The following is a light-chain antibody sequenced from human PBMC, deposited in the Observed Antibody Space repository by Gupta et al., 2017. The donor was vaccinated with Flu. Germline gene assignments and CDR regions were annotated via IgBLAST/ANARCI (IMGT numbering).Light chain of an antibody. V-gene: IGKV3-20*01. Sequence: EIVFTQSPGTLSLSPGERATLSCRASQSVDSNYLAWHQQKHGQAPRLLIYGASNRATGIPDRFSGSGSGTDFTLTISRLEPEDFAVYYCQQYGNSPWTFGQGTKVEI. CDR2: GAS. J-gene: IGKJ1*01. CDR3: QQYGNSPWT. CDR1: QSVDSNY.